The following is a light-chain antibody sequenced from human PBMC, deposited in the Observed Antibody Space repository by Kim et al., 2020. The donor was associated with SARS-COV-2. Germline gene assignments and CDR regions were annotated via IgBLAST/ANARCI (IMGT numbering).Light chain of an antibody. CDR2: DAS. CDR3: QQRSNWPPLT. Sequence: SPVERATLSCRASQSVSSYVAWYQQKPGQAPRLLIYDASNRATGIPARFSGSGSGTDFTLTISSLEPEDFAVYYCQQRSNWPPLTFGGGTKVDIK. J-gene: IGKJ4*01. CDR1: QSVSSY. V-gene: IGKV3-11*01.